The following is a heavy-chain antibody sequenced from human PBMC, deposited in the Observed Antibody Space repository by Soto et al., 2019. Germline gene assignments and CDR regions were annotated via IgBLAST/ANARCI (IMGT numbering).Heavy chain of an antibody. CDR3: TTRYYYDSSNYWDPYYYYGMDV. D-gene: IGHD3-22*01. CDR1: GFTFSNAW. J-gene: IGHJ6*02. Sequence: GGSLRLSCAASGFTFSNAWMNWVRQAPGKGLEWVGRIKSKTDGGATDYAAPVKGRFTISRDDSKNTLYLQMNSLKTEDTAVYYCTTRYYYDSSNYWDPYYYYGMDVWGQGTTVTVSS. V-gene: IGHV3-15*07. CDR2: IKSKTDGGAT.